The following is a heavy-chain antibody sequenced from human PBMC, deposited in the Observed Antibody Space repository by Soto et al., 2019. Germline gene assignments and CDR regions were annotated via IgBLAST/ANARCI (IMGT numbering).Heavy chain of an antibody. V-gene: IGHV1-69*08. CDR3: ARGLGGRMDD. Sequence: QVQLVQSVAEVKKPGSSVRVSCKASGTIFSSYTISWVRQAPGQGLEWMGRIIPILGETNSAQKFQGRVTLTADKSTNTAYMQPNSLRLEDTAVYYCARGLGGRMDDWGQGTTVTVSS. J-gene: IGHJ6*02. D-gene: IGHD3-16*01. CDR1: GTIFSSYT. CDR2: IIPILGET.